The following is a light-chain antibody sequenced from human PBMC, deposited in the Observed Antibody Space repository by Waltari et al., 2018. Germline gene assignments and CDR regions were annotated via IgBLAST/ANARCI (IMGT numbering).Light chain of an antibody. CDR2: VNSDGSH. V-gene: IGLV4-69*01. CDR1: SWHRRNV. J-gene: IGLJ3*02. CDR3: QTGGHGTWV. Sequence: HLVLTPSPSASSSLGASVQLTRTWTSWHRRNVIAPHQQQHEKGPRYLMKVNSDGSHSKGDEIPDRFSGSSSGAERYLTISSVQSEDEADYYCQTGGHGTWVFGGGTKLTVL.